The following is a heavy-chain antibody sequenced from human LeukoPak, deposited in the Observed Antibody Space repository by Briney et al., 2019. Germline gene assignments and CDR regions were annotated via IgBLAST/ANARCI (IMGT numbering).Heavy chain of an antibody. CDR1: GGSLTSTTYY. Sequence: SETLSLTCTVSGGSLTSTTYYWNWLRQPAGKGPEWIGRIYTSGITAYNPSLESRVTISIDTSKNQFSLRLYSVTAADTAVYYCARDPWFYYDSGGYSQTWGQGTLVAVSS. V-gene: IGHV4-61*02. D-gene: IGHD3-22*01. CDR3: ARDPWFYYDSGGYSQT. CDR2: IYTSGIT. J-gene: IGHJ4*02.